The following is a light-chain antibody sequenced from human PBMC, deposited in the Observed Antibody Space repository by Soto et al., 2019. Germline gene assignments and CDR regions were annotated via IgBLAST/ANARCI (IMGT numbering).Light chain of an antibody. CDR3: QQYGSWT. Sequence: EIVLTQSPGTLSVSPGERATLSCRASQTISSNYLAWYQQKPGQAPSLLIYGTSSRATGIPDRFSGSGSGTDFTLTISSLDPEDSAIYYCQQYGSWTFGQGTKVEIK. CDR1: QTISSNY. V-gene: IGKV3-20*01. J-gene: IGKJ1*01. CDR2: GTS.